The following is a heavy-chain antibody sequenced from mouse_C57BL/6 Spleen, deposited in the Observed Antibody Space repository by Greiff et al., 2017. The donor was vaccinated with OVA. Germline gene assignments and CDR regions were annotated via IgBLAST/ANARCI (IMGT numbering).Heavy chain of an antibody. J-gene: IGHJ4*01. D-gene: IGHD1-1*01. CDR2: IRSKSNNYAT. CDR1: GFSFNTYA. V-gene: IGHV10-1*01. CDR3: VRQGAAYYYGSSYYAMDY. Sequence: EVQLVESGGGLVQPKGSLKLSCAASGFSFNTYAMNWVRQAPGTGLEWVARIRSKSNNYATYYADSVKDRFTISRDDSESMLYLQMNNLKTEDTAMYYCVRQGAAYYYGSSYYAMDYWGQGTSVTVSS.